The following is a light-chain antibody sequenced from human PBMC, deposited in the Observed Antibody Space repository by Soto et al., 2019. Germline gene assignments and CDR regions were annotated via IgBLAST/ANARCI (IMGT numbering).Light chain of an antibody. CDR2: GAS. V-gene: IGKV3-20*01. J-gene: IGKJ5*01. Sequence: EIVLTQSPGTLSLSPGERATLSCRASQSINSRYLAWYQQKPGQAPRLLIYGASSRATGIPDRFSGSGSGTDFTLTISSLQSEDFAVYYCQQYNNWPPITFGQGTRLEIK. CDR3: QQYNNWPPIT. CDR1: QSINSRY.